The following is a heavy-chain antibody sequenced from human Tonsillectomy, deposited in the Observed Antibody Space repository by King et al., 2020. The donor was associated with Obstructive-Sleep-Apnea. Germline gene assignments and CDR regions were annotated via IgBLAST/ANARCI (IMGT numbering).Heavy chain of an antibody. CDR1: GYSFTNYW. J-gene: IGHJ3*02. Sequence: VQSGAEVKKVGESLKISCKGSGYSFTNYWIGWVRQMPGKGLDWMGIIYPGDSDTGYSPSFQGQVTISADKSISTAYLQWSSLKASDTAMYYCARAGYCSSSNCYRAFDIWGQGTLVTVSS. CDR2: IYPGDSDT. D-gene: IGHD2-2*01. V-gene: IGHV5-51*01. CDR3: ARAGYCSSSNCYRAFDI.